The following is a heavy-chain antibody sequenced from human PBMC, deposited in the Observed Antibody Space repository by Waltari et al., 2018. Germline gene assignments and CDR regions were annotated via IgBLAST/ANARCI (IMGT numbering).Heavy chain of an antibody. V-gene: IGHV3-30*18. CDR3: AKAPGTYSSSWYVMPGRPRTGGMDV. CDR1: TFSSYG. CDR2: ISYDGSNK. J-gene: IGHJ6*02. D-gene: IGHD6-13*01. Sequence: TFSSYGMHWVRQAPGKGLEWVAVISYDGSNKYYADSVKGRFTISRDNSKNTLYLQMNSPRAEDTAVYYCAKAPGTYSSSWYVMPGRPRTGGMDVWGQGTTVTVSS.